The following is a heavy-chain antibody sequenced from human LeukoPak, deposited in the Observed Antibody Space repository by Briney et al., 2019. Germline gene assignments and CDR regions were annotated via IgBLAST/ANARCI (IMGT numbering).Heavy chain of an antibody. CDR2: INPNSGVT. D-gene: IGHD2-15*01. CDR3: ARVGGCSADKCYRWFDP. J-gene: IGHJ5*02. Sequence: ASVKVSCKASGYTFTSYYMYWVRQAPGQGLEWMGWINPNSGVTNYAQNFQGRVTMTRDTSISTAYMALSRLRSDDTAVYYCARVGGCSADKCYRWFDPWGQGTLVTVSS. CDR1: GYTFTSYY. V-gene: IGHV1-2*02.